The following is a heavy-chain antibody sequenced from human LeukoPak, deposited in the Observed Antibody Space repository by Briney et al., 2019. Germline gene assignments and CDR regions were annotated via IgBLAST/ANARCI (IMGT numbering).Heavy chain of an antibody. CDR1: GYTFTSYA. CDR3: ARGSVAGHFDY. D-gene: IGHD6-19*01. CDR2: INAGNGNT. J-gene: IGHJ4*02. V-gene: IGHV1-3*01. Sequence: GASVKVSCKASGYTFTSYAMHWVRQAPGQRLEWTGWINAGNGNTKYSQKFQGRVTITRDTSASTAYMELSSLRSEDTAVYYCARGSVAGHFDYWGQGTLVTVSS.